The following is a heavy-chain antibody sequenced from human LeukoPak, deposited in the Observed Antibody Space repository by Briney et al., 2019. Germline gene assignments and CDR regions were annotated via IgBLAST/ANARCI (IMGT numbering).Heavy chain of an antibody. D-gene: IGHD2-2*01. CDR3: AKAGGYCSSTSCYLFD. Sequence: GGSLRLSCAASGFTFSSHAMSWVRQAPGKGLEWVSSMSPNGGSTYYADSVKGRFTISRDNSKNTLYLQMNSLRAEDTAVYYCAKAGGYCSSTSCYLFDWGQGTLVTVSS. V-gene: IGHV3-23*01. CDR2: MSPNGGST. J-gene: IGHJ4*02. CDR1: GFTFSSHA.